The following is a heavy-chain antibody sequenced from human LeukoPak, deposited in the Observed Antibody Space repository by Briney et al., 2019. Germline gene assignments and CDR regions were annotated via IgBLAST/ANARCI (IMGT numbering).Heavy chain of an antibody. D-gene: IGHD2-2*01. CDR1: GYTLTELS. CDR2: FDPEDGET. Sequence: ASVKVSCKVSGYTLTELSMHWVRQAPGKGLEWMGGFDPEDGETIYAQKFQGRVTMTEDTSTDTAYMVLSSLRSEDTAVYYCATGVEKYQLLLPPLDYWGQGTLVTVSS. J-gene: IGHJ4*02. V-gene: IGHV1-24*01. CDR3: ATGVEKYQLLLPPLDY.